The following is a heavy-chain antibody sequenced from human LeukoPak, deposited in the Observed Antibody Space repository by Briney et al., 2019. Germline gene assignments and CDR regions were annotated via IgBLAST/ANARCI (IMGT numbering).Heavy chain of an antibody. CDR3: ARSVEGYCSGGSCYSYYYYMDV. V-gene: IGHV4-59*01. J-gene: IGHJ6*03. D-gene: IGHD2-15*01. Sequence: SETLSLTCTVSGGSISSYYWSWIRQPPGKGLEWIGYIYYSGSTNYNPSLKSRVTISVDTSKNQFSLKLRSVTAADTAVYYCARSVEGYCSGGSCYSYYYYMDVWGKGTTVTVSS. CDR1: GGSISSYY. CDR2: IYYSGST.